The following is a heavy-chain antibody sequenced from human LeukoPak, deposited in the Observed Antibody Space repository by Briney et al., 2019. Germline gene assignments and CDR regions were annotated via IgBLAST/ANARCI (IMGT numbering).Heavy chain of an antibody. CDR1: GFTFSSYA. CDR3: AKGGSSSFHYYYYMDV. CDR2: ISGSGGST. Sequence: PGGSLRLSCAASGFTFSSYAMSWVRQAPGKGLEWVSAISGSGGSTYYADSVKGRLTISRDNSKNTLYLQMNSLRAEDTAVYYCAKGGSSSFHYYYYMDVWGKGTTVTVSS. V-gene: IGHV3-23*01. D-gene: IGHD6-6*01. J-gene: IGHJ6*03.